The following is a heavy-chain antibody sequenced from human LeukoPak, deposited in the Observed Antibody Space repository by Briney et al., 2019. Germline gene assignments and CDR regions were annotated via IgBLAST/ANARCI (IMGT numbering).Heavy chain of an antibody. J-gene: IGHJ4*02. D-gene: IGHD3-10*01. CDR2: IRYDGSNK. Sequence: GGSLRLSCAASGFTFSSYGMHWVRQAPGKGLEWVAFIRYDGSNKYYADSVKARFTISRDNSKNKVYLQMNSLRSEDTAVYYCAKDSGTLHGGPDFWGQGTLVSVSS. V-gene: IGHV3-30*02. CDR3: AKDSGTLHGGPDF. CDR1: GFTFSSYG.